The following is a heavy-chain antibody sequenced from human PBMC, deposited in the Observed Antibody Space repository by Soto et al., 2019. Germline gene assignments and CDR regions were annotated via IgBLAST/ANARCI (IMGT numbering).Heavy chain of an antibody. J-gene: IGHJ4*02. D-gene: IGHD2-8*01. CDR3: AGDSTNRAKFDY. V-gene: IGHV1-18*01. CDR1: GYTFTNYG. CDR2: TSAYNGNT. Sequence: QVQVVQSGGEVKKPGASVKVSCKTSGYTFTNYGISWVRQAPGRGLEWLGWTSAYNGNTNYAQKLQGRVTMTTDTSTSTVYIELRSLRSDDTAVYYCAGDSTNRAKFDYWGQGTLVTVSS.